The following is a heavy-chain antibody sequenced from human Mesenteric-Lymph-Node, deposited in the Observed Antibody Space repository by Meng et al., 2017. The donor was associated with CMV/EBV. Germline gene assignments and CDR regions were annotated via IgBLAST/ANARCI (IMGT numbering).Heavy chain of an antibody. CDR1: GGSVSSGSYY. CDR2: IYYSGST. Sequence: SETLSLTCTVSGGSVSSGSYYWSWIWQPPGRGLEWIGYIYYSGSTNYNPSLKSRVTISVDTSKNQFSLKLSSVTAADTAVYYCARDKVEYYYGSGTDWFDPWGQGTLVTVSS. V-gene: IGHV4-61*01. J-gene: IGHJ5*02. D-gene: IGHD3-10*01. CDR3: ARDKVEYYYGSGTDWFDP.